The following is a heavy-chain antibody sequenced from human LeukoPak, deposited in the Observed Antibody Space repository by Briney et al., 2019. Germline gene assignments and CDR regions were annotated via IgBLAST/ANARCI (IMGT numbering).Heavy chain of an antibody. V-gene: IGHV3-7*01. CDR1: GFTFSSYW. Sequence: GGSLRLSCAASGFTFSSYWMSWVRQAPGKGLEWVANIKQDGSEKYYVDSVKGRFTISRDNAKNSLYLQMNSLRAEDTAVCYCARKRITMVRGVIITEYYFDYWGQGTLVTVSS. J-gene: IGHJ4*02. CDR2: IKQDGSEK. CDR3: ARKRITMVRGVIITEYYFDY. D-gene: IGHD3-10*01.